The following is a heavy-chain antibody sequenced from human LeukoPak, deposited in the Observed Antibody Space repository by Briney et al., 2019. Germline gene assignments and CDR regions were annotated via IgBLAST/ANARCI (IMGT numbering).Heavy chain of an antibody. CDR3: ARRRVVVAASDNWFDP. J-gene: IGHJ5*02. CDR1: GGSISSYY. D-gene: IGHD2-15*01. Sequence: SETLSLTCTVSGGSISSYYWSWIRQPPGKGLEWIGYIYYSGSTNYNPSLKSRVTISVDTSKNQFSLKLSSVTAADTAVYYCARRRVVVAASDNWFDPWGQGTLVTVSS. CDR2: IYYSGST. V-gene: IGHV4-59*01.